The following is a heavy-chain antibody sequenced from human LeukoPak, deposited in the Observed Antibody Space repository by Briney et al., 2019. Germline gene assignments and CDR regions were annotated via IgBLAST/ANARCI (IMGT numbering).Heavy chain of an antibody. D-gene: IGHD3-22*01. J-gene: IGHJ4*02. V-gene: IGHV4-39*07. Sequence: SETLSLTCTVSGGSISSSSYYWGWIRQPPGKGLEWIGGIYYSGSTYYNPSLKSRVTISVDTSKNQFSLKLSSVTAADTAVYYCASGGSGFLYFDYWGQGTLVTVSS. CDR3: ASGGSGFLYFDY. CDR1: GGSISSSSYY. CDR2: IYYSGST.